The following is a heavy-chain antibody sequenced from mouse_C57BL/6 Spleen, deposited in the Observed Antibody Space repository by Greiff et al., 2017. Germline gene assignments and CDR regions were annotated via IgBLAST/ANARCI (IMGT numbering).Heavy chain of an antibody. D-gene: IGHD1-1*01. Sequence: VQLVESGGGLVKPGGSLKLSCAASGFTFSSYTMSWVRQTPEKRLEWVATISGGGGNTYYPDSVKGRFTISRDNAKNTLYLQMSSLRSEDTALYYCASLYYYGSSYWYFDVWGTGTTVTVSS. CDR1: GFTFSSYT. CDR3: ASLYYYGSSYWYFDV. V-gene: IGHV5-9*01. CDR2: ISGGGGNT. J-gene: IGHJ1*03.